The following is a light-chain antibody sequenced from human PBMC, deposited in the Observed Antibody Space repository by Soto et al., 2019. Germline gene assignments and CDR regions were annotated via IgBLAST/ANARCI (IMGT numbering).Light chain of an antibody. V-gene: IGKV1-5*01. CDR1: QSISTW. CDR3: QHYNSYPYT. CDR2: DAS. Sequence: DIPMTQSPTTLSPSVGDRVTITCRASQSISTWLAWYQQKPGKAPKLLIYDASSLESGVPSRFSGSGSGTEFTLTISSLQPDDFATYYCQHYNSYPYTFGQGTKLEIK. J-gene: IGKJ2*01.